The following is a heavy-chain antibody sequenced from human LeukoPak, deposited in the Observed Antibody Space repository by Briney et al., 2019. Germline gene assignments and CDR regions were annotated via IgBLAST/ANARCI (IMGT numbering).Heavy chain of an antibody. Sequence: SETLSLTCTVSGGSISSGDYYWSWIRQPPGKGLEWIGYIYYSGSTYYNPSLKSRVTISVDTSKNQFSLKLSSVTAADPAVYYCAAKELVPAAKFDPWGQGTLVTVSS. CDR2: IYYSGST. CDR1: GGSISSGDYY. CDR3: AAKELVPAAKFDP. J-gene: IGHJ5*02. D-gene: IGHD2-2*01. V-gene: IGHV4-30-4*08.